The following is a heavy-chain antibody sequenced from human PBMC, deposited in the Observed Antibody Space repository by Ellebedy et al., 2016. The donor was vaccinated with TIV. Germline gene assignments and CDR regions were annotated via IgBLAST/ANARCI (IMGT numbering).Heavy chain of an antibody. CDR1: SFTFSNYA. Sequence: GESLKISCAAPSFTFSNYAITWVRQAPGKGLEWVSGISASGGWIHYADSVKGRFTISRDNSKNTVDLQLNSLRAEDTAVYYCAKDHWAGDFGGPSSQYDSWGQGTLVTVSS. V-gene: IGHV3-23*01. J-gene: IGHJ4*02. CDR3: AKDHWAGDFGGPSSQYDS. CDR2: ISASGGWI. D-gene: IGHD2-21*01.